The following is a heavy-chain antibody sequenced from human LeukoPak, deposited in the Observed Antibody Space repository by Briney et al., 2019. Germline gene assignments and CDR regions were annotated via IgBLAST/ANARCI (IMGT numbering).Heavy chain of an antibody. CDR3: AMYSSSSLGNVKNY. CDR2: IYYSGST. V-gene: IGHV4-59*01. Sequence: SETLSLTCTVSGGSISSCYWSWIRQPPGKGLEWIGYIYYSGSTNYNPSLKSRVTISVDTSKNQFSLKLSSVTAADTAVYYCAMYSSSSLGNVKNYWGQGTLVTVSS. J-gene: IGHJ4*02. D-gene: IGHD6-6*01. CDR1: GGSISSCY.